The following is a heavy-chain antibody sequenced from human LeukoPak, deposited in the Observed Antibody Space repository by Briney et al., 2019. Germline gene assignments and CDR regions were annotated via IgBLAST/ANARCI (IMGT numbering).Heavy chain of an antibody. CDR1: GFTFSSYA. V-gene: IGHV3-30-3*01. CDR2: ISYDGSNK. CDR3: ATELFGSGSCPDY. J-gene: IGHJ4*02. Sequence: GGSLRLSCAASGFTFSSYAMHWVRQAPGKGLEWVAVISYDGSNKYYADSVKGRFTISIDNSKNMVYLHMNSLRADDTAVYYCATELFGSGSCPDYWGQGTLVTVSS. D-gene: IGHD3-10*01.